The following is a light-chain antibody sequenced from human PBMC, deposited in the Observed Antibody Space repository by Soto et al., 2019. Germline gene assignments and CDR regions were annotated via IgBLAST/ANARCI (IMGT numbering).Light chain of an antibody. V-gene: IGLV2-14*01. CDR1: SSDVGAHDF. CDR3: NSYTLSKTVI. J-gene: IGLJ2*01. CDR2: EVT. Sequence: QSVLTQPASVSGSPGQSITISCSGTSSDVGAHDFVSWYQHHPDKAPKVIIFEVTKRPSGVSSRFSGSKTGNTASLTISGLQAEDEADYYCNSYTLSKTVIFGGGTQLTVL.